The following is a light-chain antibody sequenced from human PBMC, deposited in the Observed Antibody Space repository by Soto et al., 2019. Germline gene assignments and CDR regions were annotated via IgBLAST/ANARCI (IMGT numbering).Light chain of an antibody. Sequence: DIPMTQSPSSLSASVGDRVTVTCRASQGISKSLAWYQQKPGKVPKLLIYAASTLQSGVPSRFSGSGSGTDFTLTISSLQPEDVATYYCQHYNSAPLTFGGGTKVEIK. CDR3: QHYNSAPLT. CDR2: AAS. V-gene: IGKV1-27*01. J-gene: IGKJ4*01. CDR1: QGISKS.